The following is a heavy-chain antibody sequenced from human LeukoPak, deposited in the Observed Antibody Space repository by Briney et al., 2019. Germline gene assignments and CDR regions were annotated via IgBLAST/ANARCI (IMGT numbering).Heavy chain of an antibody. CDR3: AKDAVAAGTLMAYYYYMDV. Sequence: QPGRSLRLSCAASGFTFDDYTMHWVRQAPGKGLEWVSLISWDGGSTYYADSVKGRFTISRDNSKNSLYLQMNSLRTEDTALYYCAKDAVAAGTLMAYYYYMDVWGKGTTVTVSS. D-gene: IGHD6-13*01. V-gene: IGHV3-43*01. CDR2: ISWDGGST. J-gene: IGHJ6*03. CDR1: GFTFDDYT.